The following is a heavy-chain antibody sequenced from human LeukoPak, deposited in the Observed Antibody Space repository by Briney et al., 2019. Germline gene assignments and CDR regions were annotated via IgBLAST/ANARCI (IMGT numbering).Heavy chain of an antibody. CDR3: ARDYDYYYGMDV. J-gene: IGHJ6*02. CDR2: ISGSGDYT. CDR1: GFTFSGYA. V-gene: IGHV3-23*01. D-gene: IGHD3-16*01. Sequence: GGSLRLSCAVSGFTFSGYAMSWVRQAPGKGLEWVSTISGSGDYTYYADSVKGRFSISRDNSKNTLHLQMNSLRAEDTAVYYCARDYDYYYGMDVWGQGTTVTVSS.